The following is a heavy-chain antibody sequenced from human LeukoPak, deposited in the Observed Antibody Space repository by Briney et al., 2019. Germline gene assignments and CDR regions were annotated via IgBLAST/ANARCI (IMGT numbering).Heavy chain of an antibody. CDR3: ARDGELGSPADAFDI. Sequence: GSLRLSCAASGFTFSSYSMNWVRQAPGKGLEWVSSISSSSYIYYADSVKGRFTISRDNAKNSLYLQMNSLRAEDTAVYYCARDGELGSPADAFDIWGQGTMVTVSS. CDR1: GFTFSSYS. V-gene: IGHV3-21*01. D-gene: IGHD1-26*01. J-gene: IGHJ3*02. CDR2: ISSSSYI.